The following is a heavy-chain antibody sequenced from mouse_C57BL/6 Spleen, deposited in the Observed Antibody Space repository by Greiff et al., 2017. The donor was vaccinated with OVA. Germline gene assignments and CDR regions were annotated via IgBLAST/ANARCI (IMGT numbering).Heavy chain of an antibody. CDR3: ARSTTVVATGGAY. CDR2: IDPSDSYT. Sequence: VQLQQPGAELVKPGASVKLSCKASGYTFTSYWMQWVKQRPGQGLAWIGEIDPSDSYTNYNQKFKGKATLTVDTSSSTAYMQLSSLTSEDSAVYYCARSTTVVATGGAYWGQGTLVTVSA. D-gene: IGHD1-1*01. V-gene: IGHV1-50*01. CDR1: GYTFTSYW. J-gene: IGHJ3*01.